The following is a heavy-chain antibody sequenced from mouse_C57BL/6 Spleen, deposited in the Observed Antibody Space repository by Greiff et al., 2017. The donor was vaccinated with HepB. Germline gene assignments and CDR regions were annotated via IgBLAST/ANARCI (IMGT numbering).Heavy chain of an antibody. D-gene: IGHD1-1*01. Sequence: EVKVVESGGGLVQPGGSLKLSCAASGFTFSDYYMYWVRQTPEKRLEWVAYISNGGGSTYYPDTVKGRFTISRDNAKNTLYLQMSRLKSEDTAMYYCARQYYGSPYYFDYWGQGTTLTVSS. CDR1: GFTFSDYY. J-gene: IGHJ2*01. V-gene: IGHV5-12*01. CDR3: ARQYYGSPYYFDY. CDR2: ISNGGGST.